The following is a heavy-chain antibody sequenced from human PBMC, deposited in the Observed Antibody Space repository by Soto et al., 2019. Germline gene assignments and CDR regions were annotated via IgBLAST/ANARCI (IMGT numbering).Heavy chain of an antibody. CDR3: AADATAWEFVGGDY. Sequence: RASVKVSCKASGFTFTSSAFQWVRQARGQRLEWIGWIAVGSGYTNYAQRFQDRVTLTRDMSTATTYMELSRLTSEDTAIYYCAADATAWEFVGGDYWGQGTLVTVSS. CDR2: IAVGSGYT. V-gene: IGHV1-58*01. CDR1: GFTFTSSA. J-gene: IGHJ4*02. D-gene: IGHD1-26*01.